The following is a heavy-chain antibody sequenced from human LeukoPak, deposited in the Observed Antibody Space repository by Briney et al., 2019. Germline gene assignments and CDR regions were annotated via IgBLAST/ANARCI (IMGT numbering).Heavy chain of an antibody. CDR2: ISSSSSYI. D-gene: IGHD2-21*02. V-gene: IGHV3-21*01. Sequence: GGSLRLSCAASGFTFSSYSMNWVRQAPGKGLEWVSSISSSSSYIYYADSVKGRFTISRDNAKNSLYLQMNSLRAEDTAVYYCARDHYCGGDCYSYYFDYWGQGTLVTVSS. J-gene: IGHJ4*02. CDR1: GFTFSSYS. CDR3: ARDHYCGGDCYSYYFDY.